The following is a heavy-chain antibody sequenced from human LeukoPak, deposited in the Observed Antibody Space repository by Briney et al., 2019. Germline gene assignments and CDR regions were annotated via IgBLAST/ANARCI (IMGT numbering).Heavy chain of an antibody. Sequence: ASVKVSCKASGYTFTTYYLHWVRRAPGQGLEWMGTINPRDKSTSFAQKFQGRVTMTRDTSTSTIYMELSSLTPEDTAVYYCARGPLTVVVAATFDYWGRGTLVTVSS. CDR3: ARGPLTVVVAATFDY. CDR1: GYTFTTYY. D-gene: IGHD2-15*01. V-gene: IGHV1-46*01. CDR2: INPRDKST. J-gene: IGHJ4*02.